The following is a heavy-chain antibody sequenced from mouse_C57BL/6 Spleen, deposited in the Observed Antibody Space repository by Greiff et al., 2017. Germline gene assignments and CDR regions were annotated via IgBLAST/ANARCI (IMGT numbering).Heavy chain of an antibody. CDR3: ARSNWDAPGWFDD. CDR1: GYSFTSYY. CDR2: IYPGSGNT. D-gene: IGHD4-1*01. J-gene: IGHJ1*03. Sequence: VKLLESGPELVKPGASVKISCKASGYSFTSYYIHWVKQRPGQGLEWIGWIYPGSGNTKYNEKFKGKATLTADTSSSTAYMQLSSLTSEDSAVYYCARSNWDAPGWFDDWGKGTTVTVSS. V-gene: IGHV1-66*01.